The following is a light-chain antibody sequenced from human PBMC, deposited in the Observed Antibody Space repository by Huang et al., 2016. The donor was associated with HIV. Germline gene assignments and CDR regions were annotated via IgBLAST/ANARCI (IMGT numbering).Light chain of an antibody. CDR3: QQSYSTLFT. CDR2: TAS. J-gene: IGKJ3*01. Sequence: DFQMTQSPSSLSASVGDRVTITCRASQNINTYLNWYQQKRGKAPKLLIYTASTLESGVPSRFSGSGSGTDFTLTISSLQPEDSASYYCQQSYSTLFTFGPGTKIDVK. CDR1: QNINTY. V-gene: IGKV1-39*01.